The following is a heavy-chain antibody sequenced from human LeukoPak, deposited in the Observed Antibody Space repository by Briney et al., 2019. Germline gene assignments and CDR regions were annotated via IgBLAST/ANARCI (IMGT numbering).Heavy chain of an antibody. CDR2: ISYDGSNK. Sequence: PGGSLRLSCAASGFTFSSYAMHWVRQAPGKGLEWVAVISYDGSNKYYADSVKGRFTISRDNSKSTLYLQMNSLRAEDTAVYYCARVGGIAAAGTGWFDPWGLGTLVTVSS. J-gene: IGHJ5*02. V-gene: IGHV3-30-3*01. CDR1: GFTFSSYA. D-gene: IGHD6-13*01. CDR3: ARVGGIAAAGTGWFDP.